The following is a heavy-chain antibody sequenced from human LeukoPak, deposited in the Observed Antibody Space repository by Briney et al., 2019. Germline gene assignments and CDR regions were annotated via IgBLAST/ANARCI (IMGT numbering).Heavy chain of an antibody. CDR2: IYYVGNT. Sequence: SETLSLTCTVSSGSISRSSYSWGWIRQPPGKGLEWIGSIYYVGNTYYNPSLKSRVTISVDTSKNQFSLKLSSVTAADTAVYYCAGGYSYGSTYYYMDVWGKGTTVTISS. CDR1: SGSISRSSYS. CDR3: AGGYSYGSTYYYMDV. J-gene: IGHJ6*03. V-gene: IGHV4-39*07. D-gene: IGHD5-18*01.